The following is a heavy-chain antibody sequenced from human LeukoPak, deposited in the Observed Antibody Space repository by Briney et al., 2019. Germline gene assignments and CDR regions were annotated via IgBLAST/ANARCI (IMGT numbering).Heavy chain of an antibody. CDR3: TRVGPSLHWNPDY. CDR1: GGSMSSYY. V-gene: IGHV4-59*01. CDR2: ISYNGKT. J-gene: IGHJ4*02. Sequence: PSETLSLTCTVSGGSMSSYYWMWIRQPPGKGLEWIGSISYNGKTNHNPSLKSRVTISVDTSKNQFSLKLSSVTAADTAVYYCTRVGPSLHWNPDYWGQGTLVTVSS. D-gene: IGHD1-1*01.